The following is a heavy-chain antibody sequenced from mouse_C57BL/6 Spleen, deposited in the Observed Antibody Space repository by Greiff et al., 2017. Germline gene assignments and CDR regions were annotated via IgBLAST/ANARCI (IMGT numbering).Heavy chain of an antibody. V-gene: IGHV5-4*01. CDR1: GFTFSSYA. CDR3: AREFITTVVAHFDY. D-gene: IGHD1-1*01. CDR2: ISDGGSYT. J-gene: IGHJ2*01. Sequence: EVNVVESGGGLVKPGGSLKLSCAASGFTFSSYAMSWVRQTPEKRLEWVATISDGGSYTYYPDNVKGRFTISRDNAKNNLYLQMSHLKSEDTAMYYCAREFITTVVAHFDYWGQGTTLTVAS.